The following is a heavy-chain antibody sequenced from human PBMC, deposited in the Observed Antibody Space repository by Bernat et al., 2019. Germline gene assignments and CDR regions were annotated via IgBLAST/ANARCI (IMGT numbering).Heavy chain of an antibody. CDR1: GFTFDDYA. J-gene: IGHJ4*02. CDR2: ISGDGGST. CDR3: ASFTVTTGNFDY. V-gene: IGHV3-43*02. Sequence: EVQLVESGGGVVQPGGSLRLSCAASGFTFDDYAMHWVRQAPGKGLEWVSLISGDGGSTYYAESVKGRFTISRDNSKNSLYLQMNSLRTEDTALYYCASFTVTTGNFDYWGQGTLVTVSS. D-gene: IGHD4-17*01.